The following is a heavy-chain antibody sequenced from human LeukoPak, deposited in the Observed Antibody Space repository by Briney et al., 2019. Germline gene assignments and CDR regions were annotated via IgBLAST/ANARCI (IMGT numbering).Heavy chain of an antibody. J-gene: IGHJ4*02. CDR1: GYTFSSYV. D-gene: IGHD3-3*01. CDR3: ATGWSGYYRWRLDY. V-gene: IGHV1-18*01. CDR2: ISANNGNT. Sequence: ASVKVSCKASGYTFSSYVISWVRQAPGQGLEWMGWISANNGNTNYAQRVQGRVTMTTDTSTSTAYMELRSLRSDDTAVYYCATGWSGYYRWRLDYWGQGTPVTVSS.